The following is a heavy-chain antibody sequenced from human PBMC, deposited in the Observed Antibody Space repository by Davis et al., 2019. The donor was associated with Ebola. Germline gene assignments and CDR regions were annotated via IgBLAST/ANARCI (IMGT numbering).Heavy chain of an antibody. D-gene: IGHD6-13*01. V-gene: IGHV4-59*01. CDR2: IYYSGST. Sequence: SETLSLTCSVSGASISSYYWSWIRQPPGKGLEWIGYIYYSGSTNYNPSLKSRVTISVDTSKNQFSLKLSSVTAADTAVYYCASGYSSSWYDYWGQGTLVTVSS. CDR1: GASISSYY. CDR3: ASGYSSSWYDY. J-gene: IGHJ4*02.